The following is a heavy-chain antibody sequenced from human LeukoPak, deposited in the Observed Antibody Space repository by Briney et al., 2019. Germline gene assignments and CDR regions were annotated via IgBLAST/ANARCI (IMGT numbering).Heavy chain of an antibody. Sequence: GRSLRLSCAASGFTFSTCWMSWVRQAPGKGREWVANIKQDGGEKYYVDSVQGRFTISRDNAKSSLYLQMNSLRAEDTAVYYCARDPMIVVPRGAFDIWGQGTMVTVSS. J-gene: IGHJ3*02. CDR2: IKQDGGEK. V-gene: IGHV3-7*01. CDR3: ARDPMIVVPRGAFDI. CDR1: GFTFSTCW. D-gene: IGHD3-22*01.